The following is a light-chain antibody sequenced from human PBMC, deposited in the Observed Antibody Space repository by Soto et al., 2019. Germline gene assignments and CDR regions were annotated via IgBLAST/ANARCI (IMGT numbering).Light chain of an antibody. CDR2: GAS. CDR3: QQYNNWPQT. Sequence: EIVMTQSPATLSVSQGERVTLXXRASQSVSGSLAWYQQKPGQAPRXVIYGASTRATGIPARFSGSGSGTEFTLTISSLQSEDFAVYYCQQYNNWPQTFGQGTKVDIK. CDR1: QSVSGS. J-gene: IGKJ1*01. V-gene: IGKV3-15*01.